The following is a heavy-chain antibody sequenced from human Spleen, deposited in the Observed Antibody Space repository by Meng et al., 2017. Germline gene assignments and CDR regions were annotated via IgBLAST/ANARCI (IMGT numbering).Heavy chain of an antibody. V-gene: IGHV4-34*01. D-gene: IGHD4-11*01. CDR2: INHSGRT. CDR1: GGSLIDYY. Sequence: QWGGGLWKRWCALSLCCFVSGGSLIDYYWGWIRQPQGKGLEWIGEINHSGRTNYNPSLESRATISVDTYQNNLSLKLRYVTAADSAVYYCARGPTTMAHDFDYWGQGTLVTVSS. CDR3: ARGPTTMAHDFDY. J-gene: IGHJ4*02.